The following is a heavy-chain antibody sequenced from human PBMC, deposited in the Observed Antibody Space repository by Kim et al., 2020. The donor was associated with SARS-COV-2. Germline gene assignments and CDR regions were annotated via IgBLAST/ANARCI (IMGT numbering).Heavy chain of an antibody. D-gene: IGHD6-19*01. V-gene: IGHV3-9*01. CDR3: AKDRGSGWYYFDY. CDR2: ISWNSGSI. Sequence: GGSLRLSCAASGFTFDDYAMHWVRQAPGKGLEWVSGISWNSGSIGYADSVKGRFTISRDNAKNSLYLQMNSPRAEDTALYYCAKDRGSGWYYFDYWGQGTLGTVSS. J-gene: IGHJ4*02. CDR1: GFTFDDYA.